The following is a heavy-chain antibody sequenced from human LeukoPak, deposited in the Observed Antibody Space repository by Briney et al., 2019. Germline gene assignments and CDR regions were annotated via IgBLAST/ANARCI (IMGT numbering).Heavy chain of an antibody. Sequence: PSETLSLTCAVSGGSISSSNWWSWVRQPPGKGLEWIGEIYHSGSTYYNPSLKSRVTISVDTSKNQFSLKLSSVTAADTAVYYCAREPVSAAAGTFDPWGQGTLVTVSS. J-gene: IGHJ5*02. CDR2: IYHSGST. V-gene: IGHV4-4*02. D-gene: IGHD6-13*01. CDR3: AREPVSAAAGTFDP. CDR1: GGSISSSNW.